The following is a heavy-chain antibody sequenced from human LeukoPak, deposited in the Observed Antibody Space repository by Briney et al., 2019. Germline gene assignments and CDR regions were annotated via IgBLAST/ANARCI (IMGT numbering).Heavy chain of an antibody. CDR2: SNTDGSST. CDR1: GFTFSNNY. CDR3: ARGYSYAHGY. J-gene: IGHJ4*02. Sequence: GGSLRLSCAASGFTFSNNYMHWVRQAPGKGLVWVSRSNTDGSSTNYADSVKGRFTISRDNAKNTLYLQMNSLRAEDTAVYYCARGYSYAHGYWGQGTLVTVSS. D-gene: IGHD3-16*01. V-gene: IGHV3-74*01.